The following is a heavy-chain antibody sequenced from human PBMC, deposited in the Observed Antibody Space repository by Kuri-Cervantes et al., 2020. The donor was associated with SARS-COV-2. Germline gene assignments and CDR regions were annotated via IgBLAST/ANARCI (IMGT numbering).Heavy chain of an antibody. Sequence: GESLKISCTASGFTFGDYAMSWFRQAPGKGLEWVGFIRSKAYGGTTEYAASVKGRFTISRDNSKNTLYLQMGSLRAEDMAVYYCAKRGGDYWGQGILVTVSS. CDR3: AKRGGDY. D-gene: IGHD1-1*01. CDR1: GFTFGDYA. J-gene: IGHJ4*02. V-gene: IGHV3-49*03. CDR2: IRSKAYGGTT.